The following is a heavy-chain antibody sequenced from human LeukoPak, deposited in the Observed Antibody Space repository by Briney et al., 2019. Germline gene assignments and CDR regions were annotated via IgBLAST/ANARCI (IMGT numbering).Heavy chain of an antibody. CDR2: IRYDGSNK. Sequence: PGGSLRLSCAASGFTFSSYGMHWVRQAPGKGLEWVAFIRYDGSNKYSADPVKGRFTISKDNSKNTLFLQMNSLRAEDTAVYYCAKVNGAYDSSGPSGDSDYWGQGTLVTVSS. D-gene: IGHD3-22*01. CDR3: AKVNGAYDSSGPSGDSDY. CDR1: GFTFSSYG. J-gene: IGHJ4*02. V-gene: IGHV3-30*02.